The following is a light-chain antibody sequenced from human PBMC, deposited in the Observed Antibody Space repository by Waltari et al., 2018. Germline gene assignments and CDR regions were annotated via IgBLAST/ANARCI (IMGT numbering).Light chain of an antibody. CDR3: QQFNDWPRT. CDR2: EAS. J-gene: IGKJ1*01. CDR1: QSISIN. Sequence: EVVMTQSPATLSVSQGERATLSCRASQSISINMVWYQQRPGQVPRLLIYEASMRATDSPARFSGSGSGTEFTLTISSVQSEDAAVYYCQQFNDWPRTFGQGTKVEIK. V-gene: IGKV3-15*01.